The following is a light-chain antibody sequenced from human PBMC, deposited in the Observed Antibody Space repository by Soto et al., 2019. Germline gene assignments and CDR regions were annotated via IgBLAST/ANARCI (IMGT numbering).Light chain of an antibody. CDR3: QQYGISPPWT. Sequence: EIVLTQSPGTLSLSPGERATLSCRASQSVSSTYLAWFQQKPGQAPRLLIYGASSRATGIPDRFSGSGSGTGFTLTVSRLEPEDFAVYYCQQYGISPPWTFGQGTKVDIK. CDR2: GAS. V-gene: IGKV3-20*01. CDR1: QSVSSTY. J-gene: IGKJ1*01.